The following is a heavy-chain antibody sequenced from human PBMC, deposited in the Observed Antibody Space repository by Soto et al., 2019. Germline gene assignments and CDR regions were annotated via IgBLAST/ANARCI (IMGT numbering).Heavy chain of an antibody. Sequence: ASVKVSCKASGYTFTIYDINWVRQATGQGLEWMGWMNPNSGNTGYAQKFQGRVTMTRNTSISTAYMELSSLRGDDTAMYYCVKDVVFWPWGQGTLVTVSS. J-gene: IGHJ4*02. D-gene: IGHD2-15*01. CDR2: MNPNSGNT. CDR1: GYTFTIYD. V-gene: IGHV1-8*01. CDR3: VKDVVFWP.